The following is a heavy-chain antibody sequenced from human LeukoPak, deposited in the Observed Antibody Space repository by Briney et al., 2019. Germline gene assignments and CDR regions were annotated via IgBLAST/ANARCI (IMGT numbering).Heavy chain of an antibody. J-gene: IGHJ5*02. V-gene: IGHV3-74*01. D-gene: IGHD5-12*01. CDR1: GFTFSSYW. Sequence: GGSLRLSCAASGFTFSSYWMHWVRQAPGKGLVWVSRINSDGSSTSYADSVKGRFTISRDNAKNTLYLQMNSLRAEDTAVYYCARDLRERGGCDSSWFDPWGQGTLVTVSS. CDR2: INSDGSST. CDR3: ARDLRERGGCDSSWFDP.